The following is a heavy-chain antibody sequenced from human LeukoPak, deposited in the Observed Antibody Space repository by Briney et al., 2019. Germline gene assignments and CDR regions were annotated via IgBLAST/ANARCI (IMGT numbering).Heavy chain of an antibody. J-gene: IGHJ3*02. D-gene: IGHD3-3*01. CDR1: GGSISSSSYY. V-gene: IGHV4-39*01. CDR3: ARGVYYDFWSGYYTTNGAFDI. CDR2: IYYSGST. Sequence: MTSETLSLTCTVSGGSISSSSYYWGWVRQPPGKGLEWIGSIYYSGSTYYNPSLKSRVTISVDTSKNQFSLKLSSVTAADTAVYYCARGVYYDFWSGYYTTNGAFDIWGQGTMVTVSS.